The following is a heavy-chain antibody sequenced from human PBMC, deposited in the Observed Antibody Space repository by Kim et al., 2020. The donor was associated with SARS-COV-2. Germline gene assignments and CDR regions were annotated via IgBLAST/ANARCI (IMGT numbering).Heavy chain of an antibody. Sequence: SPSFQGHGTISADKSISTAYLQWSSLKASDTAMYYCARHGGCGGDCYLDYWGQGTLVTVSS. CDR3: ARHGGCGGDCYLDY. V-gene: IGHV5-10-1*01. J-gene: IGHJ4*02. D-gene: IGHD2-21*02.